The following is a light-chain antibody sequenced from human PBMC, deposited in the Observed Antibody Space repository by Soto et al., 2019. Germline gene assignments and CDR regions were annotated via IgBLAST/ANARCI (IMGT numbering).Light chain of an antibody. Sequence: QLVLTQSPSASASLGASVKLTCTLSSGHSSYAIAWHQQQPEKGPRYLMKLNSDGSHSKGAGIPDRFSSSSSGAELSLTISSIQSEDEAAYHCQTLGTGIQAFGGGTKVTVL. CDR2: LNSDGSH. V-gene: IGLV4-69*01. J-gene: IGLJ2*01. CDR3: QTLGTGIQA. CDR1: SGHSSYA.